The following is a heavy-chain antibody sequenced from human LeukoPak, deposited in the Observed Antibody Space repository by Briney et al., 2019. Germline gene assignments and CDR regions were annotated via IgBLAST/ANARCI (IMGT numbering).Heavy chain of an antibody. CDR1: GFTFSSYA. D-gene: IGHD2-8*01. V-gene: IGHV3-23*01. CDR2: ISGSGGGT. Sequence: PGGSLRLSCAASGFTFSSYAMSWVRRAPGKGLEGVSGISGSGGGTYNADSVKGRFTISRENSKNTLYLQMNSLRAEDTAVYYCAKNGVNYWSFGLWGRGPLVTVSS. CDR3: AKNGVNYWSFGL. J-gene: IGHJ2*01.